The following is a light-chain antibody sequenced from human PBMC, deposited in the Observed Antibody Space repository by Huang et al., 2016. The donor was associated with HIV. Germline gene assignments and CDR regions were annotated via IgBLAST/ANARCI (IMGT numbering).Light chain of an antibody. V-gene: IGKV3-15*01. J-gene: IGKJ4*01. CDR2: GAS. Sequence: ERVMTQSPATVSLSPGERATLSCMASLSVSTNLAWYQHRPGQAPRLRIYGASTRATGIPAMFSGGGSGAEFTLTISSLQSEDFAVYYCQQYDNWPLTFGGGTKVQIK. CDR3: QQYDNWPLT. CDR1: LSVSTN.